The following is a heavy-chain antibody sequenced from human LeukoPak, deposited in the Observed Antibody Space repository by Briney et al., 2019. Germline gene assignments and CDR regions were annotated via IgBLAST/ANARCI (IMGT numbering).Heavy chain of an antibody. D-gene: IGHD1-1*01. CDR2: IYYSGST. Sequence: SETLSLTCTVSGGSISSYYWSWIRQPPGKGLEWIGYIYYSGSTNYNPSLKSRVTISVDTSKNQFSLKLSSVTGADTAVYYCASYGGVQLERHEYYFDYWGQGTLVTVSS. J-gene: IGHJ4*02. CDR1: GGSISSYY. CDR3: ASYGGVQLERHEYYFDY. V-gene: IGHV4-59*08.